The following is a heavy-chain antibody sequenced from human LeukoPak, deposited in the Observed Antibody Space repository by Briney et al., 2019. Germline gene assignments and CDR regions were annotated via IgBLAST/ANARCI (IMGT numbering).Heavy chain of an antibody. V-gene: IGHV3-48*03. CDR1: GFTFSSYE. CDR2: ISSSSSTI. J-gene: IGHJ4*02. D-gene: IGHD5-18*01. Sequence: GGSLRLSCAASGFTFSSYEMNWVRQAPGKGLEWVSYISSSSSTIYYADSVKGRFTTSRDNAKNSLYLQMNSLRPEDTALYYCTKDSVAMVTTSDYWGQGTLVTVSS. CDR3: TKDSVAMVTTSDY.